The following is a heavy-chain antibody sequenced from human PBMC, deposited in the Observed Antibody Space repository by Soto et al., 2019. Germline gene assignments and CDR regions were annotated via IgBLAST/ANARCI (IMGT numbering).Heavy chain of an antibody. V-gene: IGHV3-15*07. CDR1: GFTFSNAW. CDR3: ARLPQLRFLEWLSRQAYYYYYMDV. CDR2: VKSKTDGGTT. D-gene: IGHD3-3*01. J-gene: IGHJ6*03. Sequence: PGGSLRLSCAASGFTFSNAWLNWVRQAPGKGLEWVGHVKSKTDGGTTDYAAPVKGRFTISRDDSKNTVFLQMSSLKTEDTAMYYCARLPQLRFLEWLSRQAYYYYYMDVWGKGTTVTVSS.